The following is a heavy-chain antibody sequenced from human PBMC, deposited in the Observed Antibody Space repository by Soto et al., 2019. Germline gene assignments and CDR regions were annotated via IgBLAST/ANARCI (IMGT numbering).Heavy chain of an antibody. CDR3: AIGGYISGPPGWYFDL. CDR2: FDPEDGET. Sequence: QVQLVQSGAEVKKPGASVKVSCKVSGYTLAKLSMYWVRQAPGKGLEWMGSFDPEDGETIYAQKFQGRVTMTEDTSTDTAYMDLSSLRSEDTAVYYCAIGGYISGPPGWYFDLWGRGTLVTVSS. D-gene: IGHD5-18*01. J-gene: IGHJ2*01. CDR1: GYTLAKLS. V-gene: IGHV1-24*01.